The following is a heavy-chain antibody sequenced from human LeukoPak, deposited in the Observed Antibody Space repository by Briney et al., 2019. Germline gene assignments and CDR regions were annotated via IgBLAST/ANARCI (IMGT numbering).Heavy chain of an antibody. Sequence: SETLSLTCTVSGGSISSSSYWWGWIRQPPGKGLEWIANIYYSGSTHYNPSLKSRVPISIEKSKNQFSLKLSSVTAADTAVYYCARNYYESSGYYPWNFDYWGQGTLVTVSS. J-gene: IGHJ4*02. CDR1: GGSISSSSYW. D-gene: IGHD3-22*01. CDR2: IYYSGST. CDR3: ARNYYESSGYYPWNFDY. V-gene: IGHV4-39*01.